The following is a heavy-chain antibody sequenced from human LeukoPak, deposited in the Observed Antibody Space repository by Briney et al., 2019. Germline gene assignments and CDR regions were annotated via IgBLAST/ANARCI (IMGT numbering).Heavy chain of an antibody. Sequence: GEPLKISGKGSGYSFTTYWFGGGRQIPGKGLGWRGSIYPCDAQTTSSPSYQGQFRISADNSLTPAYLQWRSLNASYTPMYSVARSRTAAFDIWGAGTLVTVSS. V-gene: IGHV5-51*01. D-gene: IGHD4-17*01. CDR2: IYPCDAQT. CDR3: ARSRTAAFDI. CDR1: GYSFTTYW. J-gene: IGHJ3*02.